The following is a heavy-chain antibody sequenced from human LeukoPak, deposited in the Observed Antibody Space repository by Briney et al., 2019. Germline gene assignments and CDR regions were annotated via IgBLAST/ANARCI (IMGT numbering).Heavy chain of an antibody. Sequence: GGSLRLSCAASGFTFSNYAMSWVRQAPGKGLEWVSAISGSGGSTYYADSVKGRFTISRDNSKNTLYLQMNSLRAEDTAVYYCTIDSSGWYSGYWGQGTLVTVSS. D-gene: IGHD6-19*01. CDR2: ISGSGGST. CDR1: GFTFSNYA. J-gene: IGHJ4*02. CDR3: TIDSSGWYSGY. V-gene: IGHV3-23*01.